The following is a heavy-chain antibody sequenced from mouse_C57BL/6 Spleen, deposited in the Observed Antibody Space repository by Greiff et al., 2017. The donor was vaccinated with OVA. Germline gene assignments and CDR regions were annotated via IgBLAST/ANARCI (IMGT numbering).Heavy chain of an antibody. CDR1: GYTFTSYW. D-gene: IGHD2-2*01. CDR2: IHPNSGST. CDR3: ARGGYDGRGLYYFDY. Sequence: QVQLQQPGAELVKPGASVKLSCKASGYTFTSYWLHWVKPRPGQGLEWIGMIHPNSGSTNYNEKFKSKATLTVDKSSSTAYMQLSSLTSEDSAVYYCARGGYDGRGLYYFDYWGQGTTLTVSS. V-gene: IGHV1-64*01. J-gene: IGHJ2*01.